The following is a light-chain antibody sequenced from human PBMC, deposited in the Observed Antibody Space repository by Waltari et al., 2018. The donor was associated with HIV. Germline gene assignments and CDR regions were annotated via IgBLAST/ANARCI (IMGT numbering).Light chain of an antibody. CDR2: QDT. CDR3: QAWDNKTGV. CDR1: KLGDKY. J-gene: IGLJ1*01. Sequence: SYDLIQPPSVSVSPGQTARITCPGAKLGDKYASWYQQRAGQSPVLVIYQDTKRPSGIPERFSGSNSGNTATLTINGTQPMDEADYYCQAWDNKTGVFGPGTKVTVV. V-gene: IGLV3-1*01.